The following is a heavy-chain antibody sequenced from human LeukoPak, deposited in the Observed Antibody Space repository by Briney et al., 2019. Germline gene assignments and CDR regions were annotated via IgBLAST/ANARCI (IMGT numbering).Heavy chain of an antibody. CDR2: IYYSGST. CDR3: ARGENYYYYYMDV. Sequence: SETLSLTCAVSGGSISSGGYYWSWIRQPPGKGLEWIGYIYYSGSTNYNPSLKSRVTISVDTSKNQFSLKLSSVTAADTAVYHCARGENYYYYYMDVWGKGTTVTVSS. CDR1: GGSISSGGYY. J-gene: IGHJ6*03. V-gene: IGHV4-61*08. D-gene: IGHD1-26*01.